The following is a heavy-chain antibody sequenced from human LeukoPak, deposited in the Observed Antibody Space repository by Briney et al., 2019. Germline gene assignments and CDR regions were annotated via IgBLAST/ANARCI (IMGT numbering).Heavy chain of an antibody. CDR1: AYSISSGYY. Sequence: PSETLSLTCTVSAYSISSGYYGGWIRQPPGQGVEWIGNIYHRGGTNYNPSLESRVTISVDTSKNHFSLKLSSVTAADTAVYYCARMCSGSSCPFDRWGQGTLVTVSS. J-gene: IGHJ4*02. CDR3: ARMCSGSSCPFDR. D-gene: IGHD2-2*01. CDR2: IYHRGGT. V-gene: IGHV4-38-2*02.